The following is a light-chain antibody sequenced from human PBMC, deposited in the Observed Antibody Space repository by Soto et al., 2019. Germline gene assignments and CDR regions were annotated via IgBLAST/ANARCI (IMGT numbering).Light chain of an antibody. CDR1: SSDIGGYDY. CDR2: DVN. J-gene: IGLJ2*01. Sequence: QSALTQPASVSGSPGQSITLSCTGTSSDIGGYDYVSWYQRHPGKAPKLIIYDVNNRPSGVSNRFSGSKSGNTASLTISGIQAEDEADYYCTYYASGSSHVVFGGGTKVTVL. CDR3: TYYASGSSHVV. V-gene: IGLV2-14*01.